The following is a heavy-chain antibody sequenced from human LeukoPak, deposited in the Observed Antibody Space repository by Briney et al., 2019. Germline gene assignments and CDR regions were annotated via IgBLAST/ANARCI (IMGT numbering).Heavy chain of an antibody. V-gene: IGHV3-73*01. CDR3: TRYCADCPIYDY. D-gene: IGHD2-21*02. Sequence: GGSLRLSCAASGFAFSGSAMCWVRQASGKGLEWVGRIKSSANNYATAYAASVKGRFIISRDDSKNTAYLQMNSLKTEDTAMYYCTRYCADCPIYDYWGQGTLVTVSS. CDR2: IKSSANNYAT. J-gene: IGHJ4*02. CDR1: GFAFSGSA.